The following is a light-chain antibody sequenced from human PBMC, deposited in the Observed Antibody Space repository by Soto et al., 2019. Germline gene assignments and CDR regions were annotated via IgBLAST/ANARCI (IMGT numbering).Light chain of an antibody. CDR1: HSVDSN. CDR2: GAS. Sequence: EIVMTQSPGTLSVSTGQGATLSCRASHSVDSNLAWYQQKPGQAPRLLIFGASTRPTGIPDRFSGSGSGTEFPLTISSLQSEDFAVYYCQQYDKWLLTFGGGTKVEIK. J-gene: IGKJ4*01. CDR3: QQYDKWLLT. V-gene: IGKV3D-15*01.